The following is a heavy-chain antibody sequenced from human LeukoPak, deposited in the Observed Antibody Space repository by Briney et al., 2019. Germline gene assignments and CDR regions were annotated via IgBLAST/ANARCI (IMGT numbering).Heavy chain of an antibody. CDR1: GYTFTSYG. D-gene: IGHD2-15*01. J-gene: IGHJ5*02. CDR2: ISAYNGNT. CDR3: ARGVGGCSGGSCYSNNWFDP. V-gene: IGHV1-18*01. Sequence: ASVKASCKASGYTFTSYGIGWVRQAPGQGLEWMGWISAYNGNTNYAQKLQGRVTMTTDTSTSTAYMELRSLRSDDTAVYYCARGVGGCSGGSCYSNNWFDPWGQGTLVTVSS.